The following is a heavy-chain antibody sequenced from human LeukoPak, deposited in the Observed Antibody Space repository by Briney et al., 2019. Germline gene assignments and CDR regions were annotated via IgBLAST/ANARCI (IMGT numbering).Heavy chain of an antibody. D-gene: IGHD6-25*01. CDR3: GRRGSGLNWFDP. CDR2: ISYSGST. Sequence: PSETLSLTCTVSGGSFSSSSYYWGFIGRPPGKGLEGIGSISYSGSTFYSPSLKSRVTMSVDTSKNQFSLKLSSVTAADTAVYYCGRRGSGLNWFDPWGQGTLVTVSS. V-gene: IGHV4-39*01. CDR1: GGSFSSSSYY. J-gene: IGHJ5*02.